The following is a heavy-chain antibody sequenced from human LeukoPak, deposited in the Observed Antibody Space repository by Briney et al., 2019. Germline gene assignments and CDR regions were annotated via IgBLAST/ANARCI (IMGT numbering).Heavy chain of an antibody. CDR2: IYTSGST. CDR1: GGSISSYY. Sequence: PSETLSLTCTVSGGSISSYYWSCIRQPAGKGLEWIGRIYTSGSTNYNPSPKRRVTMSVDASNNQFSLKLSSATSAHTPVYYCARGGGSYAYDYWGQGTLVTVSS. V-gene: IGHV4-4*07. J-gene: IGHJ4*02. CDR3: ARGGGSYAYDY. D-gene: IGHD1-26*01.